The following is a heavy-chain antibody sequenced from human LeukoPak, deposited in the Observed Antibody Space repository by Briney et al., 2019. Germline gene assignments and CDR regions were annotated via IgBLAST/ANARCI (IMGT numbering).Heavy chain of an antibody. V-gene: IGHV3-11*06. Sequence: PGGSLRLSCAASGFTFSDYYMSWIRQAPRKGLEWVSYISSSSSYTNYADSVKGRFTISRDNAKNSLYQQMNSLRAEDTAVYYCARDLFDGDYSPQYFQHWGQGTLVTVSS. CDR2: ISSSSSYT. J-gene: IGHJ1*01. CDR3: ARDLFDGDYSPQYFQH. CDR1: GFTFSDYY. D-gene: IGHD4-17*01.